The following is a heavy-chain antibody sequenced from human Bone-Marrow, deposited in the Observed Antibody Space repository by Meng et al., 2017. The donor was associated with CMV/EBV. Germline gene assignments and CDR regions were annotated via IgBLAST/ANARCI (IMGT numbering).Heavy chain of an antibody. D-gene: IGHD1-26*01. Sequence: SETRSLTCAVYGGSFSGYYWSWIRQPPGKGLEWIGEINHSVNTNYNPSLKSRVTISVDTAKNQFSLKLSSVTAADTAVYYCARGQACRGSYPSWGQGTLVTVSS. J-gene: IGHJ4*02. CDR3: ARGQACRGSYPS. CDR1: GGSFSGYY. CDR2: INHSVNT. V-gene: IGHV4-34*01.